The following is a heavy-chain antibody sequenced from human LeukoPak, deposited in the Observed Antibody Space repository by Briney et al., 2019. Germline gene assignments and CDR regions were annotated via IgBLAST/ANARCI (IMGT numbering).Heavy chain of an antibody. D-gene: IGHD2-21*02. Sequence: GGSLRLSCSASGFTFSSYTMNWVRQAPGKGLEWVSSISGRSTYIFYADSVKGRFTISRDNAKNSLSLQTNSLKTEDTAVYYCTTAVVVTAFDYWGQGTLVTVSS. CDR3: TTAVVVTAFDY. J-gene: IGHJ4*02. CDR2: ISGRSTYI. CDR1: GFTFSSYT. V-gene: IGHV3-21*03.